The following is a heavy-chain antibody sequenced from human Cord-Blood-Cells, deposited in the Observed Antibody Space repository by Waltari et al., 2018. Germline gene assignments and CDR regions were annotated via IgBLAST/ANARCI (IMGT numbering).Heavy chain of an antibody. V-gene: IGHV2-5*02. D-gene: IGHD6-19*01. J-gene: IGHJ4*02. CDR3: AHRRVGWATYYFDY. CDR1: GLSLSTSGVG. Sequence: QITLKESGPTLVKPTQTLTLTCTFSGLSLSTSGVGVGWFRQPPGKALEWLALIYWDDDKRYSPSLKSRLTITKDTSKNQVVLTMTNMDPVDTATYYCAHRRVGWATYYFDYWGQGTLVTVSS. CDR2: IYWDDDK.